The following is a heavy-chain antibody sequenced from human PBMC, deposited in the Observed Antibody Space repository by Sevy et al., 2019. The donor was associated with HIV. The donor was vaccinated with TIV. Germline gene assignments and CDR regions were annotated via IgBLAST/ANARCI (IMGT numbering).Heavy chain of an antibody. J-gene: IGHJ4*02. CDR1: GFTFSSFN. CDR2: ISGLSNYI. CDR3: ARGPPDWSYDYFDY. D-gene: IGHD1-26*01. Sequence: GGSLRLSCAASGFTFSSFNMNWVRQAPGKGLEWVSSISGLSNYIYYAESRKGGFIISRDNVKNTLYLQMNSLRADDTAVYYCARGPPDWSYDYFDYWGQGTLVTVSS. V-gene: IGHV3-21*06.